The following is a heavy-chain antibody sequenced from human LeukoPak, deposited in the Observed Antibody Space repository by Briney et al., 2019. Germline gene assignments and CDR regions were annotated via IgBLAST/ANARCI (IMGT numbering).Heavy chain of an antibody. V-gene: IGHV4-59*01. CDR3: ARDPHYGDILNDPFDI. CDR1: GGSISRYY. Sequence: PSETLSLTCTVSGGSISRYYWSWIRQPPGKGLEWIGYINYSGSTKYNPSLKGRVTISVDTSKNQFSLKLSSVTAADTAVYFCARDPHYGDILNDPFDIWGQGTMVIVSS. D-gene: IGHD4-17*01. CDR2: INYSGST. J-gene: IGHJ3*02.